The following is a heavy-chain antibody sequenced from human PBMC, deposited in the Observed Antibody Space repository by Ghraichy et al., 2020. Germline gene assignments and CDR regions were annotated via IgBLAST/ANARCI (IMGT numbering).Heavy chain of an antibody. CDR1: GGSISSYY. CDR2: IYYSGST. V-gene: IGHV4-59*01. CDR3: ARYSIAARRYYGMDV. Sequence: SETLSLTCTVSGGSISSYYWSWIRQPPGKGLEWIGYIYYSGSTNYNPSLKSRVTISVDTSKDHFSLKLSSVTAADTAVYYCARYSIAARRYYGMDVWGQGTTGAVPS. D-gene: IGHD6-6*01. J-gene: IGHJ6*02.